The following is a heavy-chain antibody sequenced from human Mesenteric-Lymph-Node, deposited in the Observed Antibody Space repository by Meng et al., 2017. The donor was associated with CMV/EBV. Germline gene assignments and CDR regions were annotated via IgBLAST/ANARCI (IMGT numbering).Heavy chain of an antibody. CDR3: ARGGYCSSTSCYSGNAFDI. D-gene: IGHD2-2*02. CDR2: IYYSGST. CDR1: GGSISSSSYY. Sequence: SETLSLTCTVSGGSISSSSYYWGWIRQPPGKGLEWIAYIYYSGSTNYNPSLKSRVTISVDTSKNHFSLKLSSMTAADTAVYYCARGGYCSSTSCYSGNAFDIWGQGTMVTVSS. J-gene: IGHJ3*02. V-gene: IGHV4-61*03.